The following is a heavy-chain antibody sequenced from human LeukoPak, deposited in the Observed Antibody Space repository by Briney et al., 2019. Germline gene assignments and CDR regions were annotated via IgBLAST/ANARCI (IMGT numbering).Heavy chain of an antibody. CDR2: ISGTGDST. J-gene: IGHJ4*02. D-gene: IGHD3-16*02. V-gene: IGHV3-23*01. Sequence: TGGSLRLSCAASGFTFSSYAMSWVRQAPGKGLEWISAISGTGDSTYYADSVKGRFIISRDSSKNTLYLQMNSLRAEDTAVYYCAKLYVWGSYRPYYFDYWGQGTLVTVSS. CDR3: AKLYVWGSYRPYYFDY. CDR1: GFTFSSYA.